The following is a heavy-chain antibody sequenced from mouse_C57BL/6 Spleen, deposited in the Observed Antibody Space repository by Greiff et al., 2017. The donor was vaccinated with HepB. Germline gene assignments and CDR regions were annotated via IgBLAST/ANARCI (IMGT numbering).Heavy chain of an antibody. CDR3: ARGDSGWYFDV. CDR2: IYPGSGNT. J-gene: IGHJ1*03. Sequence: QVQLKQSGPELVKPGASVKISCKASGYSFTSYYIHWVKQRPGQGLEWIGWIYPGSGNTKYNEKFKGKATLTADTSSSTAYMQLSSLTSEDSAVYYCARGDSGWYFDVWGTGTTVTVSS. D-gene: IGHD3-1*01. V-gene: IGHV1-66*01. CDR1: GYSFTSYY.